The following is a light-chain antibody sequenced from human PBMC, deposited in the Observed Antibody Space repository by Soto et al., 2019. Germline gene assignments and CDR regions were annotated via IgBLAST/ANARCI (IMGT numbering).Light chain of an antibody. J-gene: IGLJ2*01. CDR2: EDR. CDR1: KLGNKY. CDR3: QAWDSSSYVV. Sequence: SSELTQSPSVSVSPGQTASISCSGDKLGNKYASWYQQKPGQSPVLVIYEDRKRPSGIPERFSGSNSGNTATLTITATQGMDEADYYCQAWDSSSYVVFGGGTKLTVL. V-gene: IGLV3-1*01.